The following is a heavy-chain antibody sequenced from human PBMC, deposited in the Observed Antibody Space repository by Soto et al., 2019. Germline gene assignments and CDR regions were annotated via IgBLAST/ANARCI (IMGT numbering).Heavy chain of an antibody. CDR2: IIPIFGTA. Sequence: SVKVSCKASGGTFSRYAISWVRQAPGQGLERMGGIIPIFGTANYAQKFQGRVTITADESTSTAYMELSSLRSEDTAVYYCARDTALYRSSWYVVWGQGALVTVSS. V-gene: IGHV1-69*13. CDR3: ARDTALYRSSWYVV. D-gene: IGHD6-13*01. J-gene: IGHJ4*02. CDR1: GGTFSRYA.